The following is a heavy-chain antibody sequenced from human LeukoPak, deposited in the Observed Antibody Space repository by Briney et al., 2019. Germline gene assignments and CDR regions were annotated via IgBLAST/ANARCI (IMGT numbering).Heavy chain of an antibody. J-gene: IGHJ5*02. CDR2: INHSGST. Sequence: SETLSLTCAVYGGSFSGYYWSWIRQPPGKGLGWIGEINHSGSTNYNPSLKSRVTISVDTSKNQFSLKLSSVTAADTAVYYCARGRITMVRGPLGPWFDPWGQGTLVTVSS. CDR3: ARGRITMVRGPLGPWFDP. CDR1: GGSFSGYY. V-gene: IGHV4-34*01. D-gene: IGHD3-10*01.